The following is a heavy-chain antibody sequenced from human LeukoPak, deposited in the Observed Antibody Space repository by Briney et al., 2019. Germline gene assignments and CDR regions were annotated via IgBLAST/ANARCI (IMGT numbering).Heavy chain of an antibody. J-gene: IGHJ4*02. CDR2: ISYDGSNK. V-gene: IGHV3-30*04. Sequence: GRSLRLSCAASGFTFSSYAMHWVRQAPGKGLEWVAVISYDGSNKYYADSVKGRFTISRDNSKNTLYLQMNSLRAEDTAVYYCARWEQQLAFDYWGQGTLVTVSS. CDR1: GFTFSSYA. D-gene: IGHD6-13*01. CDR3: ARWEQQLAFDY.